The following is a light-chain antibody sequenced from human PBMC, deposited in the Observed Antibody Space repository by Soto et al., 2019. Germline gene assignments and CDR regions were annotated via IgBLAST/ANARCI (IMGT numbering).Light chain of an antibody. V-gene: IGKV3-15*01. CDR3: QQYADWPPLT. Sequence: EIVMTQSPATLSVSPGDRATLSCRASQSVSSNLAWYQQKPGQAPRRVIYGASTRATAIPARFSGSGSGTEFTLTISSLQSEDFAVYYCQQYADWPPLTFGGGTKVEIK. J-gene: IGKJ4*01. CDR1: QSVSSN. CDR2: GAS.